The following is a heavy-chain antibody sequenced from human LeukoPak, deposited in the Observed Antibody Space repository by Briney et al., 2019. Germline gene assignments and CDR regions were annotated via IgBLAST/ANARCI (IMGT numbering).Heavy chain of an antibody. V-gene: IGHV4-59*12. Sequence: PSETLSLTCTVSGGSISSYYWSWIRQPPGKGLEWIGYIYYSGSTNYNPSLKSRVTMSVDTSKNQFSLKLSSVTAADTAVYYCARDRRFRITMVPGANYYYYMDVWGKGTTVTISS. J-gene: IGHJ6*03. D-gene: IGHD3-10*01. CDR3: ARDRRFRITMVPGANYYYYMDV. CDR1: GGSISSYY. CDR2: IYYSGST.